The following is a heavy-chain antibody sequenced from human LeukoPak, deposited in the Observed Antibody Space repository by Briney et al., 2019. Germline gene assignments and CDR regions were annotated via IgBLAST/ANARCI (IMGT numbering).Heavy chain of an antibody. CDR3: ARDLHGAGLDY. D-gene: IGHD4-11*01. V-gene: IGHV3-11*06. CDR1: GFTFSEYY. J-gene: IGHJ4*02. CDR2: ISSSSSYT. Sequence: PGGSLRLSCVASGFTFSEYYMNWLRQAPGKGLEWVSSISSSSSYTYYADSVKGRFTISRDNAKNSLYLQMNSLRAEDTAVYYCARDLHGAGLDYWGQGTLVTVSS.